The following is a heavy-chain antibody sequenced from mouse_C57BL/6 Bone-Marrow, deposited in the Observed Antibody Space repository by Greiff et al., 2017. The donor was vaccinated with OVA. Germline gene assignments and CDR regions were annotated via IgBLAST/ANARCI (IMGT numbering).Heavy chain of an antibody. CDR1: GFSFNTYA. CDR2: IRSTSNNYAT. J-gene: IGHJ4*01. Sequence: EVNVVESGGGLVQPKGSLKLSCAASGFSFNTYAMNWVRQAPGKGLEWVARIRSTSNNYATYYADSVKDRFTIYRDDSESMLYLQMNTLKTEDTAMYYCVRQIYYDYLWAMDYWGQGTSVTVSS. D-gene: IGHD2-4*01. V-gene: IGHV10-1*01. CDR3: VRQIYYDYLWAMDY.